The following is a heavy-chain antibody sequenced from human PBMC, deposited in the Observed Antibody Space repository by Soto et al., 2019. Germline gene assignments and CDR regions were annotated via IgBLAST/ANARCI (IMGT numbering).Heavy chain of an antibody. V-gene: IGHV4-30-2*01. CDR2: IYHSGST. CDR1: GGSIRSGGYS. D-gene: IGHD1-1*01. CDR3: ARDQLEGNWFDP. Sequence: QLQLQESGSGLVRPSQTLSLTCTVSGGSIRSGGYSWNWIRQPPGKGLEWIGYIYHSGSTLYNPSLKSRVTTSVDKSKNQFSLKLTSVTAADTAVYYCARDQLEGNWFDPWGQGTLVTVSS. J-gene: IGHJ5*02.